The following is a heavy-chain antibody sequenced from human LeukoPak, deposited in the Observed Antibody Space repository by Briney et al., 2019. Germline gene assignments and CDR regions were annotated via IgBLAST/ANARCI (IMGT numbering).Heavy chain of an antibody. CDR1: GYTFTSYA. D-gene: IGHD6-13*01. CDR2: ISVYNGNT. J-gene: IGHJ3*02. CDR3: ARELHGWGSSSWYAMGDAFDI. V-gene: IGHV1-18*01. Sequence: ASVKVSCKASGYTFTSYAITWVRQAPGQGLEWMGWISVYNGNTNYAQKLQGRVTMTTDTSTSTAYMELRSLRSDDTAVYYCARELHGWGSSSWYAMGDAFDIWGQGTMVTVSS.